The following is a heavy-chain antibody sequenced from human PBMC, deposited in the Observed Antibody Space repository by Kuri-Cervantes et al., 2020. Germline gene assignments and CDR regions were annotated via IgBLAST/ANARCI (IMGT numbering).Heavy chain of an antibody. CDR2: IIPIFGTA. CDR3: ARGHVGYCSSTSCYPEYYFDY. V-gene: IGHV1-69*13. J-gene: IGHJ4*02. Sequence: SVKVSCKASGGTFSSYAISWVRQAPGQGLEWMGGIIPIFGTANYAQKFQGRVTITADESTSTAYVELSSLRSEDTAVYYCARGHVGYCSSTSCYPEYYFDYWGQGTLVTVSS. CDR1: GGTFSSYA. D-gene: IGHD2-2*03.